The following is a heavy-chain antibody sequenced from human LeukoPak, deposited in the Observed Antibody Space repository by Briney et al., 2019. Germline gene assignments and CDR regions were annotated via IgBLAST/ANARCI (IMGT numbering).Heavy chain of an antibody. CDR2: ISGSGGST. V-gene: IGHV3-23*01. CDR3: AKGGQYDFWSGYYHQVYFDY. CDR1: GFTFSSCA. Sequence: GGSLRLSCAASGFTFSSCAMSWVRQAPGKGLEWVSAISGSGGSTYYADSVKGRFTISRDNSKNTLYLQMNSLRAEDTAVYYCAKGGQYDFWSGYYHQVYFDYWGQGTLVTVSS. J-gene: IGHJ4*02. D-gene: IGHD3-3*01.